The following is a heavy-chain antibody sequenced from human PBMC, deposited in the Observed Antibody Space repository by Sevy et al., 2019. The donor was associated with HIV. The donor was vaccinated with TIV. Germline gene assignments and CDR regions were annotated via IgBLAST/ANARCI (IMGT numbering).Heavy chain of an antibody. D-gene: IGHD7-27*01. CDR3: AKFAGDFPHFDF. Sequence: GESLKISCAASGFTFSTYSMTWVRQAPRKGLEWVSAISDTGTSTYYTVSVEGRFTISRDNSKSTLFLHMNSLRAEDTALYYCAKFAGDFPHFDFWGLGTLVTVSS. J-gene: IGHJ4*02. CDR1: GFTFSTYS. CDR2: ISDTGTST. V-gene: IGHV3-23*01.